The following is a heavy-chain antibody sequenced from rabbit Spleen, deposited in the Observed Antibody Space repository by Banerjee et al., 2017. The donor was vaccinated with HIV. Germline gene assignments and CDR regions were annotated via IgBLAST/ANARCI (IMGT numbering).Heavy chain of an antibody. CDR1: GVSLNDRDV. J-gene: IGHJ4*01. CDR3: ARDLAGAIGWNFYL. V-gene: IGHV1S45*01. CDR2: INATTGNP. D-gene: IGHD4-1*01. Sequence: QEQLVESGGGLVQPTGSLTLTCKASGVSLNDRDVMCWVRQAPGKGLEWIACINATTGNPVYATWANGRFSISRTSSTTVTLQMTSLTAADTATYLCARDLAGAIGWNFYLWGQGTLVTVS.